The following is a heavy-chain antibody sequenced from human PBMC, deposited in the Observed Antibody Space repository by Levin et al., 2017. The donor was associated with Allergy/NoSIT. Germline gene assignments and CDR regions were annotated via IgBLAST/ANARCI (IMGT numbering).Heavy chain of an antibody. CDR2: IKQDGGEK. CDR3: ARGGNTPFDY. V-gene: IGHV3-7*04. J-gene: IGHJ4*02. CDR1: GFTFSSYW. D-gene: IGHD2/OR15-2a*01. Sequence: GGSLRLSCAASGFTFSSYWMSWVRQAPGKGLEWVATIKQDGGEKYYVDSVKGRFTISRDNAKNSLYLQMNSLRADDTTVYYCARGGNTPFDYWGQGTLVTVSS.